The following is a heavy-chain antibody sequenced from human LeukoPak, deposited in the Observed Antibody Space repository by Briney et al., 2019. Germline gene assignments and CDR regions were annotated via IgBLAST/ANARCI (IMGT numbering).Heavy chain of an antibody. J-gene: IGHJ3*02. CDR1: GFTLDDYG. CDR2: INWNGVGT. D-gene: IGHD3-22*01. V-gene: IGHV3-20*04. CDR3: ARNRVGGYSPHQDSFDI. Sequence: GGSLRLSCATSGFTLDDYGMTWVRQGPGKGLEWVSGINWNGVGTGYADSVKGRFTISRDNAKNSLYLQMNSLRAEDTALYYCARNRVGGYSPHQDSFDIWGQGTLVTVSS.